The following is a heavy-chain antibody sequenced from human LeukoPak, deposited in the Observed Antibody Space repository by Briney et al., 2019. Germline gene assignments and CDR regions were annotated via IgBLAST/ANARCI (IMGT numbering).Heavy chain of an antibody. CDR2: ISGSSSYI. J-gene: IGHJ3*02. V-gene: IGHV3-21*01. D-gene: IGHD3-16*02. Sequence: GGSLRLSCAASGFTFSSYSMNWVRQAPGKGLEWVSSISGSSSYIYYADSVKVRFTISRHNAKNSLYLQMNSLRAEDTAVYYCARVPAGVIGMKDAFDIWGQGTMVTVSS. CDR1: GFTFSSYS. CDR3: ARVPAGVIGMKDAFDI.